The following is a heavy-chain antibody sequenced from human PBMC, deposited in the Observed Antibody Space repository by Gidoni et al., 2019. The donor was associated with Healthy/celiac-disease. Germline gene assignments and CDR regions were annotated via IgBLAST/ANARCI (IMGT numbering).Heavy chain of an antibody. D-gene: IGHD2-15*01. CDR3: ARAGSGGSGNSVYYYYGMDV. Sequence: QVQLVQSGAEVKKPGSSVKVSCKASGGTFSSYTLSWVRQAPGQGLEGMGRIIPILGIANYAQKFQGRVTITADKSTSTAYMELSSLGSEDTAVYYCARAGSGGSGNSVYYYYGMDVWGQGTTVTVSS. V-gene: IGHV1-69*02. J-gene: IGHJ6*02. CDR2: IIPILGIA. CDR1: GGTFSSYT.